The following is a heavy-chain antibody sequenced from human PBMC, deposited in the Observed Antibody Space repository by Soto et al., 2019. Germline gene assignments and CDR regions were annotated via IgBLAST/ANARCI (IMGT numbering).Heavy chain of an antibody. CDR2: ISSSSSTI. D-gene: IGHD3-3*01. Sequence: EVQLVESGGGLVQPGGSLRLSCAASGFTFSSYSMNWVRQAPGKGLEWVSYISSSSSTIYYADSVKGRFTISRDNAKKSLYLQMNSLRAEDTAVYYCARGGSLAIFGVVIHNWFDPWGQGTLVTVSS. CDR3: ARGGSLAIFGVVIHNWFDP. J-gene: IGHJ5*02. V-gene: IGHV3-48*01. CDR1: GFTFSSYS.